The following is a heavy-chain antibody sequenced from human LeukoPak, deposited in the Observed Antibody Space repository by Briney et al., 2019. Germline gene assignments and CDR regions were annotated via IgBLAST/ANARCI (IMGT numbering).Heavy chain of an antibody. D-gene: IGHD1-26*01. Sequence: SETLSLTCTLSGRSITRGGYYWSWIRQHPGKGLEWVGYIYHDGNTYYNPSLKSRLTISVDTSKNQFSLNLTSVTAADTAVYYCARVPMGASYYYMDVWGKGTTATVSS. J-gene: IGHJ6*03. V-gene: IGHV4-31*03. CDR1: GRSITRGGYY. CDR3: ARVPMGASYYYMDV. CDR2: IYHDGNT.